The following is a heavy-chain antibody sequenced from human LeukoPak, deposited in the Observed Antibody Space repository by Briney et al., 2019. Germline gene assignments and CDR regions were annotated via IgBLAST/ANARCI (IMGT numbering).Heavy chain of an antibody. V-gene: IGHV3-23*01. D-gene: IGHD3-3*01. Sequence: GGSLRLSCAASGFTLSSYAMSWVRQAPGKGLEWVSAITGTGGHTYYVASVKGRFTVSRDNSRNTLDLQMSSLRGEDSAIYYCAKVRDTREWYKDAFDVWGQGTRVTVSS. CDR3: AKVRDTREWYKDAFDV. CDR1: GFTLSSYA. J-gene: IGHJ3*01. CDR2: ITGTGGHT.